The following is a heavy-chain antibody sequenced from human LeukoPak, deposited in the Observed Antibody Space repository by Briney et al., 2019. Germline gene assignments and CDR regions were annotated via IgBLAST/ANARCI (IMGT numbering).Heavy chain of an antibody. CDR2: LSGSSTYI. D-gene: IGHD2-21*01. CDR3: ARGGGYCGGDCYGIDY. J-gene: IGHJ4*02. CDR1: GFTFSSYT. Sequence: PGGSLRLSCAASGFTFSSYTMNWVRQAPGKGLEWVSSLSGSSTYIYYADSVRGRFTISRGNAKNSLYLQMNSLRAEDTAVYYCARGGGYCGGDCYGIDYWGQGTLVTVSS. V-gene: IGHV3-21*01.